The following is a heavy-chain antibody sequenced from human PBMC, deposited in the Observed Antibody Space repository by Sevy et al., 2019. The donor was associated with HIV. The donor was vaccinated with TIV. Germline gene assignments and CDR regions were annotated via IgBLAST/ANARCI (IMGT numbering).Heavy chain of an antibody. V-gene: IGHV3-30*18. J-gene: IGHJ4*02. D-gene: IGHD1-26*01. Sequence: GGSLRLSCAAXXXIFSNYGMHWVRQAPGKGLEWVTIISFDGSNKYYRDSVKGRFTISRDNSKNTLYLQMNSLRTEDXAVYXXXKSQWEVLAGPFDFXGQGTLVTVSS. CDR3: XKSQWEVLAGPFDF. CDR2: ISFDGSNK. CDR1: XXIFSNYG.